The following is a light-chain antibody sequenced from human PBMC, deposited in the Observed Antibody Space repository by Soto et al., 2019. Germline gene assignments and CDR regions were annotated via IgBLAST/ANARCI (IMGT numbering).Light chain of an antibody. CDR3: QQYGSSSWT. Sequence: EIVFTQSPGTLSLYPGERATLSCSASQSVSSTYLAWYPPPLGQAPRLLIYGASNRETGIPDRFSGSGSGTAFTLTISRLEHEDVAVDVCQQYGSSSWTFGQGTKVDIK. CDR1: QSVSSTY. V-gene: IGKV3-20*01. J-gene: IGKJ1*01. CDR2: GAS.